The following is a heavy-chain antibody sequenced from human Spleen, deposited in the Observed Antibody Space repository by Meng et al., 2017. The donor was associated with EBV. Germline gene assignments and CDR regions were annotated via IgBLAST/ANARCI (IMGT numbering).Heavy chain of an antibody. V-gene: IGHV1-3*01. CDR1: GYSFTNYV. J-gene: IGHJ4*02. CDR3: ARDVVAAVTYYSLDY. CDR2: IHPGNGNT. D-gene: IGHD2-15*01. Sequence: QVQLGESGAEVKTPGTSLKVACKASGYSFTNYVIHWLRQAPGQRLEWLGWIHPGNGNTKYSQNFQGRVTITSDTSATAGYMELNSLKSEDTAIYYCARDVVAAVTYYSLDYWGQGTLVTVSS.